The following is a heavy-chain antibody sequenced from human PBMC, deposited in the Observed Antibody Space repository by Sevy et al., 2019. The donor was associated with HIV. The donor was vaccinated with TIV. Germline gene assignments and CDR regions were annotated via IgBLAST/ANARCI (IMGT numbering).Heavy chain of an antibody. J-gene: IGHJ4*02. CDR1: GFTFSSYG. Sequence: GGSLRLSCAASGFTFSSYGMHWVCQAPGKGLEWVAFIRYDGSNKYYADSVKGRFTISRDNSKNTLYLQMNSLRAEDTAVYYCAKDRSVECSSTSCHPLFDYWGQGTLVTVSS. V-gene: IGHV3-30*02. CDR3: AKDRSVECSSTSCHPLFDY. D-gene: IGHD2-2*01. CDR2: IRYDGSNK.